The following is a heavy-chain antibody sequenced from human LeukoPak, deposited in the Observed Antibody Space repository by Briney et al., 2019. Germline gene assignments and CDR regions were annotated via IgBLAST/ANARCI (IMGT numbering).Heavy chain of an antibody. J-gene: IGHJ4*02. Sequence: SETLSLTCTVSGGSISSYHWSWIRQPPGKGLEWIGDIHYSGSANYNPSLKSRVTISVDTSKNQFSLRLSSVTAADTAVYYCARGEPHEGKYDFWSGYPKFYFDYWGQGTLVTVSS. V-gene: IGHV4-59*08. CDR1: GGSISSYH. CDR2: IHYSGSA. D-gene: IGHD3-3*01. CDR3: ARGEPHEGKYDFWSGYPKFYFDY.